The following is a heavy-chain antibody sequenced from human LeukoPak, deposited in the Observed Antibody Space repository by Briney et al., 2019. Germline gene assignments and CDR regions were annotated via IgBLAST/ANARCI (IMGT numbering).Heavy chain of an antibody. J-gene: IGHJ4*02. CDR3: AVDIPTAFDY. Sequence: SETLSLTCTVSGGSIGSSSYYWGWIRQSPGKGLEWIGSIYYSGSTYYNPSLKSRVTISVDTSKNQFSLKLSSVTAADTAVYYCAVDIPTAFDYWGQGTLVTVSS. CDR1: GGSIGSSSYY. D-gene: IGHD5-18*01. CDR2: IYYSGST. V-gene: IGHV4-39*01.